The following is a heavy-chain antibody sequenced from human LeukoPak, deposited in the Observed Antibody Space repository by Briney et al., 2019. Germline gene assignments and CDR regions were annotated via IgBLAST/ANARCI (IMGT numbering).Heavy chain of an antibody. J-gene: IGHJ4*02. CDR3: ARGKPNSGGKGDY. V-gene: IGHV1-69*05. CDR1: GGTFSSYA. CDR2: IIPIFGTA. Sequence: GASVKVSCKASGGTFSSYAISWVRQAPGQGLEWMGGIIPIFGTANYAQKFQGRVTITTDESTSTAYMELRSLRSEDTAVYYCARGKPNSGGKGDYWGQGTLVTVSS. D-gene: IGHD3-10*01.